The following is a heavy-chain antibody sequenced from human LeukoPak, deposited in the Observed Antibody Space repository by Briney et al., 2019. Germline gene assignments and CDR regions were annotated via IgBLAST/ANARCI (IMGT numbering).Heavy chain of an antibody. J-gene: IGHJ4*02. V-gene: IGHV3-23*01. D-gene: IGHD3-3*01. CDR3: AKDRVKEWSQGYFDY. CDR2: ISGSGGST. CDR1: GFTFSSYA. Sequence: GGSLRLSCAASGFTFSSYAMSWVRQAPGKGLEWVSAISGSGGSTYYADSVKGRFTISRDNSKNTLYLQMNSLRAEDTAVYYCAKDRVKEWSQGYFDYWGQGTLVTVSS.